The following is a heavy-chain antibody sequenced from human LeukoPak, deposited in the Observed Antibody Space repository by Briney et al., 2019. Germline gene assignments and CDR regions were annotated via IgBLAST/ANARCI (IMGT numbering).Heavy chain of an antibody. CDR3: AKGSYYDSSGSFYFDY. D-gene: IGHD3-22*01. CDR2: ISGSGDKT. J-gene: IGHJ4*02. CDR1: GFTFSSYA. Sequence: GGSLRLSCVVSGFTFSSYAMSWVRQAPGKGLEWVSGISGSGDKTYYADSVKGRFTISRDNSKNTLYVQMNSLGTEDTAAYYCAKGSYYDSSGSFYFDYWGQGTLVTVSS. V-gene: IGHV3-23*01.